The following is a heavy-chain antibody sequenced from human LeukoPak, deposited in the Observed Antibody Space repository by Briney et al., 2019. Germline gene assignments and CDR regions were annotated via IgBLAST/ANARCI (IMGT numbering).Heavy chain of an antibody. CDR2: INHSGST. D-gene: IGHD3-9*01. CDR3: ARGVYYDILTGYYPLPYYYYYYMDV. J-gene: IGHJ6*03. V-gene: IGHV4-34*01. CDR1: GGSFSGYY. Sequence: PSETLSLTCAVYGGSFSGYYWSWIRQPPGKGLEWIGEINHSGSTNYNPSLKSRVTISVDTSKNQFSLKLSSVTAADTAVYYCARGVYYDILTGYYPLPYYYYYYMDVWGKGTTVTISS.